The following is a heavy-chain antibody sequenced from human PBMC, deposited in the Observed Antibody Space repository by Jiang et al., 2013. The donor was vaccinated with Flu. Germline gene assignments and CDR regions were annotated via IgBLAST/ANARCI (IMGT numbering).Heavy chain of an antibody. D-gene: IGHD1-26*01. Sequence: SGAEVKKPGASVKVSCKASGYTFTGYYMHWVRQAPGQGLEWMGWINPNSGGTNYAQKFQGRVTMTRDTSISTAYMELSRLRSDDTAVYYCARDSRNSGSPGPDGSFDYWGQGTLVTVSS. CDR1: GYTFTGYY. J-gene: IGHJ4*02. CDR3: ARDSRNSGSPGPDGSFDY. V-gene: IGHV1-2*02. CDR2: INPNSGGT.